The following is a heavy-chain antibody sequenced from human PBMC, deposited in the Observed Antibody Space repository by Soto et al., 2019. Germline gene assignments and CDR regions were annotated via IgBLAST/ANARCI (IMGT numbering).Heavy chain of an antibody. J-gene: IGHJ4*02. CDR1: GFTFSGSA. V-gene: IGHV3-73*01. CDR2: IRSKANSYAT. Sequence: EVQLVESGGGLVQPGGSLKLSCAASGFTFSGSAMHWVRQASGKGLEWVGRIRSKANSYATAYAASVKGRFTISRDDSKNTAYLQMNSLKTEDTAVYYCTRRGDGYNLDYWGQGTLVTVSS. D-gene: IGHD5-12*01. CDR3: TRRGDGYNLDY.